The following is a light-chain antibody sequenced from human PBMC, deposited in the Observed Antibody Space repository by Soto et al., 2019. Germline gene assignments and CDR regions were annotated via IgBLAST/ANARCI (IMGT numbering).Light chain of an antibody. CDR3: QSYDSSNHVV. CDR1: SGSIASNY. Sequence: NFMLTQPHSVSESPGKTVTISCTGSSGSIASNYVQWYQQRPGSAPTTVIYDGNQRPSGVPDRFSGSIDSSSNSASLSISGLKTEDEAAYYCQSYDSSNHVVFGGGTKLTVL. J-gene: IGLJ2*01. CDR2: DGN. V-gene: IGLV6-57*02.